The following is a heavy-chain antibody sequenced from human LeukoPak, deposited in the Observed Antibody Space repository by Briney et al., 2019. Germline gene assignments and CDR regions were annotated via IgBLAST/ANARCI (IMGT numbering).Heavy chain of an antibody. CDR3: ARHVPGAAGILRWFDP. CDR1: GGSISSSSYY. CDR2: IYYSGST. V-gene: IGHV4-39*01. Sequence: ASETLSLTCTVSGGSISSSSYYWGWIRQPPGKGLEWIGSIYYSGSTYYNPSLESRVTISVDTTKNQFSLKLSSVTAADTAVYYCARHVPGAAGILRWFDPWGQGTLVTVSS. J-gene: IGHJ5*02. D-gene: IGHD6-13*01.